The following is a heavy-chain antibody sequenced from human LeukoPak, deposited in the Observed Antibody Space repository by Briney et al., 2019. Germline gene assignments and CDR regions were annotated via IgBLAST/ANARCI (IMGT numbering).Heavy chain of an antibody. D-gene: IGHD3-3*01. J-gene: IGHJ4*02. CDR2: ISGSGDST. CDR1: GFTFSSYA. Sequence: GGSLRLSCAASGFTFSSYAMSWVRQAPGKGLEWVSAISGSGDSTYYADSVKGRFTISRDNSKNTLYLQMNSLRAEDTAVYYCAKDGGLRFLEWLIPASYFDYWGQGTLVTVSS. CDR3: AKDGGLRFLEWLIPASYFDY. V-gene: IGHV3-23*01.